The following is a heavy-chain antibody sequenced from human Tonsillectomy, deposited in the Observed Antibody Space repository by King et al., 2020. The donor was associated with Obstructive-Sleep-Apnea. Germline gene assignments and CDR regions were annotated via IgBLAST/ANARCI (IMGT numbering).Heavy chain of an antibody. D-gene: IGHD3-10*01. CDR1: GFTFSSYG. CDR3: AREGWFGELIYPDGDFDI. Sequence: VQLVESGGGVVQPGGSLRLSCAASGFTFSSYGMNWVRQAPGKGLEWLAVISYDGSNKYYADSVKGRFTISRDNSKNTLYLQMNSLRAEDTDVYYCAREGWFGELIYPDGDFDIWGQGTMVTVSS. J-gene: IGHJ3*02. CDR2: ISYDGSNK. V-gene: IGHV3-30*03.